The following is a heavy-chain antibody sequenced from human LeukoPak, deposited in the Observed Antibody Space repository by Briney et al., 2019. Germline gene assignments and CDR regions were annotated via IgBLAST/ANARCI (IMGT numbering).Heavy chain of an antibody. CDR3: ARVSVGYYFFDM. CDR1: GGTFTSYT. D-gene: IGHD3-22*01. Sequence: SVKVSCKASGGTFTSYTISWVRQAPGQGLEWMGGINPIFGTANYAQKFQGRVTITADEYTSTAYMELSSLRSEDTAVYCCARVSVGYYFFDMGGQGTMVTVSS. V-gene: IGHV1-69*13. CDR2: INPIFGTA. J-gene: IGHJ3*02.